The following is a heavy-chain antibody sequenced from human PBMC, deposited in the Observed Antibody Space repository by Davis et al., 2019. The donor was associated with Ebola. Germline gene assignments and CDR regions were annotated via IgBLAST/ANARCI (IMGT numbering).Heavy chain of an antibody. J-gene: IGHJ4*02. Sequence: ASVKVSCKASGYTFSDYYIHWVRQAPGQGLEWLGRTHPNNVDTKYEQKFQGRVTMTRDTSITTTYMDLTRLRIDDTAVYYCARLGHVVFDWGQGTLVTVSS. D-gene: IGHD2-15*01. CDR2: THPNNVDT. CDR3: ARLGHVVFD. V-gene: IGHV1-2*06. CDR1: GYTFSDYY.